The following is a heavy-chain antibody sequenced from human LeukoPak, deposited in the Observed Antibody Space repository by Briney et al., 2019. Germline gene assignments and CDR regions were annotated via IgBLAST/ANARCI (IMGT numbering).Heavy chain of an antibody. D-gene: IGHD1-26*01. V-gene: IGHV1-2*06. J-gene: IGHJ4*02. CDR2: TNPNSGGT. CDR1: GYTFTWYY. CDR3: ARGAEYYFDY. Sequence: GASVTLSCKASGYTFTWYYMHWVRHAPGQGLGWMGRTNPNSGGTNYAQKFQGRVTMTRDTSISTAYMDLTRLRSADPAVYYCARGAEYYFDYWGQGTLVTVSS.